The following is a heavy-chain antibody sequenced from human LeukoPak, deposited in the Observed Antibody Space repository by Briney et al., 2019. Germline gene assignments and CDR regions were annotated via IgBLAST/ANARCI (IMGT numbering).Heavy chain of an antibody. V-gene: IGHV3-21*01. CDR2: ISSSSSYI. J-gene: IGHJ4*02. CDR3: AREWELLGFDY. D-gene: IGHD1-26*01. CDR1: GFTFSSYS. Sequence: PGGFLRLSCAASGFTFSSYSMNWVRQAQGKGLEWVSSISSSSSYIYYADSVKGRFTISRDNAKNSLYLQMNSLRAEDTAVYYCAREWELLGFDYWGQGTLVTVSS.